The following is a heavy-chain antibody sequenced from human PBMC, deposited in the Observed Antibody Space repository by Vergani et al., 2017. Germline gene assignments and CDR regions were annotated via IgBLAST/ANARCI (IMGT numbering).Heavy chain of an antibody. CDR1: GFTFSSYG. D-gene: IGHD4-17*01. V-gene: IGHV3-33*01. CDR2: IWYDGSNK. CDR3: ARGSDYGDYGAFDY. J-gene: IGHJ4*02. Sequence: VQLVESGGGVVQPGRSLRLSCAASGFTFSSYGMHWVRQAPGKGLEWVAVIWYDGSNKYYADSVKGRFTISRDNSKNTLYLQMNSLRAEDTAVYYCARGSDYGDYGAFDYWGQGTLVTVSS.